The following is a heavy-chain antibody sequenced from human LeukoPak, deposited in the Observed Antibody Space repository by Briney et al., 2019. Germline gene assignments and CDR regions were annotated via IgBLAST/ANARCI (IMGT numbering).Heavy chain of an antibody. CDR3: ARHRTSSNYFDY. CDR1: GYSISSGYY. V-gene: IGHV4-38-2*01. D-gene: IGHD1-1*01. CDR2: IYHSGST. J-gene: IGHJ4*02. Sequence: SETLSLTCAVSGYSISSGYYWGWIRQPPGQGLEWIGSIYHSGSTYYNPSPKSRVTISVDTSKNQFSLKLRSVTAADTAVYYCARHRTSSNYFDYWGQGTLVTVSS.